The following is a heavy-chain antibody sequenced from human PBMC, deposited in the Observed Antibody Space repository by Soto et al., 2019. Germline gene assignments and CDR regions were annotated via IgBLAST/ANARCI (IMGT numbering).Heavy chain of an antibody. V-gene: IGHV1-58*01. CDR3: AADRGRRSTMIEGFDP. CDR2: IVVGSGNT. J-gene: IGHJ5*02. D-gene: IGHD3-22*01. CDR1: GFTFTSSA. Sequence: SVKVSCKASGFTFTSSAVQWVRQARGQRLEWIGWIVVGSGNTNYAQKFQEGVTITRDMSTSTAYMELSSLRSEDTAVYYCAADRGRRSTMIEGFDPWGQGTLVTVSS.